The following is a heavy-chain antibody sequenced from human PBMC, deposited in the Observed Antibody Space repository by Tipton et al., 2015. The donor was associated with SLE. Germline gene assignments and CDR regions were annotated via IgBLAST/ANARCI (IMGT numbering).Heavy chain of an antibody. CDR3: ATLTTVTRGDGMDV. V-gene: IGHV4-34*01. D-gene: IGHD4-11*01. J-gene: IGHJ6*02. CDR2: INHSGST. CDR1: GGSFSGYY. Sequence: TLSLTCTVSGGSFSGYYWSWIRQPPGKGLEWIGEINHSGSTNYNPSLKSRVTISVDTSKNQFSLKLSSVTAADTAVYYCATLTTVTRGDGMDVWGQGTTVTVSS.